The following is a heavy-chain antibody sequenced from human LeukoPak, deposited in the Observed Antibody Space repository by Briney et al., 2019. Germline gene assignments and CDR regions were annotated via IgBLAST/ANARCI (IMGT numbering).Heavy chain of an antibody. V-gene: IGHV4-34*01. D-gene: IGHD1-26*01. J-gene: IGHJ4*02. Sequence: PSETLSLTCAVYGGSFSGYYWSWIRQPPGKGLEWIGEINHSGSTNYNPSLKSRVTISVDTSKNQFSLKLSSVTAADTAVYYCASNDGSYPGRDDYWGQGTLVTVSS. CDR1: GGSFSGYY. CDR3: ASNDGSYPGRDDY. CDR2: INHSGST.